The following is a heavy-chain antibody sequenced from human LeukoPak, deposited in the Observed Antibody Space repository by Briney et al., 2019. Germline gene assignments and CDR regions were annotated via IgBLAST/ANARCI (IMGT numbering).Heavy chain of an antibody. CDR3: AHAAYNWNPGSA. J-gene: IGHJ5*02. V-gene: IGHV3-7*01. CDR1: GFTFSNYW. D-gene: IGHD1-20*01. CDR2: ISQDGSAK. Sequence: PGGSLRLSCATSGFTFSNYWMSWVRQVPGMGLEWVASISQDGSAKTYLDSVKGRFTISRDNAKNSLYLQMNSLRADDTAVYYCAHAAYNWNPGSAWGQGTLVTVSS.